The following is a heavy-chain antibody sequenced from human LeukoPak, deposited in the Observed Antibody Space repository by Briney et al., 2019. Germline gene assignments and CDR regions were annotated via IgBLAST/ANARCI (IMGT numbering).Heavy chain of an antibody. Sequence: ASVKVSCKASGYTFTGYYMHWVRQAPGQGLEWMGRINPNNGATNYAQKLQGRVTITGDTSVSTAYMELSSLRSDDTAVYYCTRETGSYHGNDYWGQGTLVTVSS. V-gene: IGHV1-2*06. J-gene: IGHJ4*02. D-gene: IGHD1-26*01. CDR3: TRETGSYHGNDY. CDR2: INPNNGAT. CDR1: GYTFTGYY.